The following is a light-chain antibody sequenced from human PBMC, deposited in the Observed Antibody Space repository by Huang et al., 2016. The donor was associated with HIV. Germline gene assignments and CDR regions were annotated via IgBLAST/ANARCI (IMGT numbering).Light chain of an antibody. CDR3: QQYDTYLYT. CDR2: RAS. CDR1: QNFNTW. Sequence: DIQMTQSPSTLSASVGDRVTITCRASQNFNTWLAWYQQKPGKAPNLLTYRASSLQIGVPSRFSGSGSGTEFTLTITSLQPDDLGAYYCQQYDTYLYTFGQGTKLEI. V-gene: IGKV1-5*03. J-gene: IGKJ2*01.